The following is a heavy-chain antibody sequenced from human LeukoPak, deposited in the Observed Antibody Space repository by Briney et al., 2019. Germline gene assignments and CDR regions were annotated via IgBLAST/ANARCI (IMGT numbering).Heavy chain of an antibody. J-gene: IGHJ4*02. D-gene: IGHD2-15*01. V-gene: IGHV3-23*01. CDR1: GFTFSSYA. CDR2: ISGSGGST. CDR3: AKDLRSAWYFDY. Sequence: PGGSLRLSCAASGFTFSSYAMSWVRQAPGRGLEWVSAISGSGGSTYYADSVKGRFTISRDNSKNTLYLQMNSLRAEDTAVYYCAKDLRSAWYFDYWGRGTLVTVSS.